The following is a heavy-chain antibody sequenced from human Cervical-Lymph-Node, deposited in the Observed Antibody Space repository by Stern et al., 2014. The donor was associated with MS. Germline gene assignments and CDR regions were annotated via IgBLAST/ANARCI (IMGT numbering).Heavy chain of an antibody. Sequence: EVQLVESGGDLVQPGGSLRLSCAASGFTFCVYWMNWVRQAPGKGPEWVSSIKQDGKERNYVDSVKGRFTIARDNAKNSLYLQMSSLRVEDTAIYYCGGGAGWEIDRWGQGTLVTVSS. CDR2: IKQDGKER. CDR1: GFTFCVYW. CDR3: GGGAGWEIDR. D-gene: IGHD6-19*01. V-gene: IGHV3-7*01. J-gene: IGHJ1*01.